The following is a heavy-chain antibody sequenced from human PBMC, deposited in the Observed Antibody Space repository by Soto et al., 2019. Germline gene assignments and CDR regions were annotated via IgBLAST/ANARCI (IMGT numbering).Heavy chain of an antibody. CDR2: IKSNTDGGAT. D-gene: IGHD6-13*01. Sequence: EVQLVESGGGLVKPGGSLRLSCAASGFTFSNAWMSWVRQAPGKGLEWVGRIKSNTDGGATDYAAPVKGRFTISRDDSKNTLYLQMNSLKTEDTAVYYCTTVARPSSSWLFDYWGQGTLVTVSS. J-gene: IGHJ4*02. CDR1: GFTFSNAW. V-gene: IGHV3-15*01. CDR3: TTVARPSSSWLFDY.